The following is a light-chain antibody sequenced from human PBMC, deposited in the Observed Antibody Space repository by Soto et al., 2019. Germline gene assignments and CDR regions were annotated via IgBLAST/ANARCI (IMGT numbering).Light chain of an antibody. CDR3: ATWDSSLIAGV. CDR1: SSNIGNNF. J-gene: IGLJ2*01. Sequence: QSVLTQPPSVSAAPGQKVTISCSGSSSNIGNNFVSWYQHLPGTTPKLLIYDNNKRPSGIPDGFSGTKYGRSATLGITGRQTGDEDDYYCATWDSSLIAGVFGGGTKVTVL. V-gene: IGLV1-51*01. CDR2: DNN.